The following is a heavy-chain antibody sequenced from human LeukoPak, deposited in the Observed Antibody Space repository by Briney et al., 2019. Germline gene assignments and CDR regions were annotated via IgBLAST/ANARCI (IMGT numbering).Heavy chain of an antibody. D-gene: IGHD3-9*01. CDR3: ARGLTFLTGQMFDY. Sequence: SETLSLTCTVSGGSISSYYWSWIRQPPGKGLEWIWYIYYSGSTNYNPSLKSRVTISVDTSKNQFSLKLSSVTAADTAVYYCARGLTFLTGQMFDYWGQGTLVTVSS. V-gene: IGHV4-59*01. CDR1: GGSISSYY. CDR2: IYYSGST. J-gene: IGHJ4*02.